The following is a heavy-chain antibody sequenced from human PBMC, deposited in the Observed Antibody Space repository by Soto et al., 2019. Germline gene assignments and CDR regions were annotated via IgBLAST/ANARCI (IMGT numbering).Heavy chain of an antibody. CDR3: ARAGDSSGFFVHRALALGAFDI. J-gene: IGHJ3*02. Sequence: QVQLQQSGPGLVKPSQTLSLTCAISGDSVSSNSAAWNWIRQSPSRGLEWLGRTYYRSKWYNDYAVSVKSRITITPDTSKNQFSLQLNSVTPEDTAVYYCARAGDSSGFFVHRALALGAFDIWGQGTMVTVSS. CDR1: GDSVSSNSAA. V-gene: IGHV6-1*01. CDR2: TYYRSKWYN. D-gene: IGHD3-22*01.